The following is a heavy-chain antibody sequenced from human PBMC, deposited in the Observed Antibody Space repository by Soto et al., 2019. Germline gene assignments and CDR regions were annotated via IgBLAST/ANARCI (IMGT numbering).Heavy chain of an antibody. D-gene: IGHD5-18*01. V-gene: IGHV1-69*13. CDR1: GGTFSSYA. Sequence: SVKVSCKASGGTFSSYAISWVRQAPGQGLEWMGGIIPIFGTANYAQKFQGRVTITADESTSTAYMELSSLRSEDTAVYYCAREGGYSYGSDYWGQGTLVTVSS. J-gene: IGHJ4*02. CDR2: IIPIFGTA. CDR3: AREGGYSYGSDY.